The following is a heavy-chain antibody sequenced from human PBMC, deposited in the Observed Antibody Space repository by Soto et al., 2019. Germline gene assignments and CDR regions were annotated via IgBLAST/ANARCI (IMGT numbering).Heavy chain of an antibody. D-gene: IGHD6-19*01. CDR3: ARDRYSSGWHPFDY. Sequence: PGGSLRLSCAASEFTFSDYYMSWIRQAPGKGLEWVSYISSSGTTIYYADSVKGRFTISRDNAKSSLYLQMNSLRAEDTAVYYCARDRYSSGWHPFDYWGQGTLVTVSS. J-gene: IGHJ4*02. V-gene: IGHV3-11*01. CDR2: ISSSGTTI. CDR1: EFTFSDYY.